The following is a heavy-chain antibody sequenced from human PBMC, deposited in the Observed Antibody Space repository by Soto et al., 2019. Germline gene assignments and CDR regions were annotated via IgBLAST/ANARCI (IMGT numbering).Heavy chain of an antibody. CDR3: ASGLVTTLHY. CDR2: IYHSGST. V-gene: IGHV4-30-2*01. J-gene: IGHJ4*02. D-gene: IGHD4-17*01. Sequence: SETLPLTWAVSGGSISRGGYSWSWIRPPPGKGLEWIGYIYHSGSTYYNPSLKSRVTISVDRSKNQFSLKLSSVTAADTAVYYCASGLVTTLHYWGQGTLVTVSS. CDR1: GGSISRGGYS.